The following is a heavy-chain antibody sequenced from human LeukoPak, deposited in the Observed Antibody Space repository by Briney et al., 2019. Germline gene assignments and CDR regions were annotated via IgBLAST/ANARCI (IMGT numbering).Heavy chain of an antibody. D-gene: IGHD4-17*01. CDR3: ARDNYGDYGLPDYYYMDV. J-gene: IGHJ6*03. CDR2: ISAYNGNT. CDR1: GYTFTSYG. Sequence: ASVKVSCKASGYTFTSYGISWVRQAPGQGLEWMGWISAYNGNTNYAQKLQGRVTMTTDTSTSTAYMELRSLRSDDTAVYYCARDNYGDYGLPDYYYMDVWGKGTTVTVSS. V-gene: IGHV1-18*01.